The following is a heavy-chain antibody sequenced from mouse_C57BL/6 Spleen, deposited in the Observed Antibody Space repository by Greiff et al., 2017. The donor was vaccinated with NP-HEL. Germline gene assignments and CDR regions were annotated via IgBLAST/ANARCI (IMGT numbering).Heavy chain of an antibody. V-gene: IGHV1-82*01. D-gene: IGHD4-1*01. CDR1: GYAFSSSW. CDR2: IYPGDGDT. J-gene: IGHJ2*01. Sequence: VQLQQSGPELVKPGASVKISCKASGYAFSSSWMNWVKQRPGKGLEWIGRIYPGDGDTNYNGKFKGKATLTADKSSSTAYMQLSSLTSEDSAVYFCARSRTGTEYFDYWGQGTTLTVSS. CDR3: ARSRTGTEYFDY.